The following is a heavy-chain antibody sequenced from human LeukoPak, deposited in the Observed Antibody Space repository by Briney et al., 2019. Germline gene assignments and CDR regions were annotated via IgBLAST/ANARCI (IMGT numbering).Heavy chain of an antibody. J-gene: IGHJ6*03. CDR2: ISRSGTMI. CDR1: GITFSDYY. V-gene: IGHV3-11*01. CDR3: ARVGGHSVPTRETASRYMDV. Sequence: GGYLRLSCAASGITFSDYYMSWIRRAPGKGLEWVSYISRSGTMIYYADSVKGRFTISRDNAKNSTYLQMDSLRAEDTAVYYCARVGGHSVPTRETASRYMDVWGKGISVTVSS. D-gene: IGHD5/OR15-5a*01.